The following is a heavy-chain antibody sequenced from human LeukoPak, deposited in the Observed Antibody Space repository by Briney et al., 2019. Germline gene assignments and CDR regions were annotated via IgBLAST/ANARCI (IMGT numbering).Heavy chain of an antibody. D-gene: IGHD3-10*01. CDR1: GFTFSSYN. V-gene: IGHV3-48*01. CDR2: ISSSSSTI. CDR3: ARDYMVYFDY. J-gene: IGHJ4*02. Sequence: PGGSLRLSCAASGFTFSSYNMNWVRQAPGKGLEWVSYISSSSSTIYYADSVKGRFTISRDNAKNSPYLQMNSLRAEDTAVYYCARDYMVYFDYWGQGTLVTVSS.